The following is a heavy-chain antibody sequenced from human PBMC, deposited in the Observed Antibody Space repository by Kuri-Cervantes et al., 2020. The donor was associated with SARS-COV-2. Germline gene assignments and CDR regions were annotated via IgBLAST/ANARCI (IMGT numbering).Heavy chain of an antibody. Sequence: GGSLRLSCAASGFTFSSYWMHWVRQAPGKGLVWVSRINSDGSSTNYAGSVMGRFTISRDTAKNTLELQMNSLRAEDSALYFCVRDFTGDRDLWGPGTLVTVSS. CDR1: GFTFSSYW. D-gene: IGHD7-27*01. CDR2: INSDGSST. CDR3: VRDFTGDRDL. V-gene: IGHV3-74*01. J-gene: IGHJ5*02.